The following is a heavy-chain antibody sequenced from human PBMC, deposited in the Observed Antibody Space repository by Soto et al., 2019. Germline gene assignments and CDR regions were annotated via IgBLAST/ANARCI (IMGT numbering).Heavy chain of an antibody. CDR3: ARWSSTTTDDAFDV. J-gene: IGHJ3*01. CDR2: IIPMFGTT. Sequence: QVQLVQSGPEVKKPGSSVKVSCKASADSYSNYAITWVRQAPGQGLEWMGGIIPMFGTTNYAQKFQARVAITADESRSTVYLYLNTLTSEDTAVYFCARWSSTTTDDAFDVCGQGTMVKVSS. D-gene: IGHD6-13*01. V-gene: IGHV1-69*01. CDR1: ADSYSNYA.